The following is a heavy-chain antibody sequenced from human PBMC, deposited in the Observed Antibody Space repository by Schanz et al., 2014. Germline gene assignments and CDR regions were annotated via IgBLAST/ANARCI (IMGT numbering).Heavy chain of an antibody. V-gene: IGHV1-46*03. J-gene: IGHJ4*02. CDR1: GQTVSSYF. CDR3: ALEHNSPSGAGQF. CDR2: IDPRDGAT. D-gene: IGHD1-1*01. Sequence: QVHVVQSGAVLKTPGASVNVSCKTSGQTVSSYFIQWVRQAPGQGLEWMGIIDPRDGATNYGVKFHASVPTARDNSTTTGPMHLRGLRPDDPAVYYCALEHNSPSGAGQFWGQGTLITVSS.